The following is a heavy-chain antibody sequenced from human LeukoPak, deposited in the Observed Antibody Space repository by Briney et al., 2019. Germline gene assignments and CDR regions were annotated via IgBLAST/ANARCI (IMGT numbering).Heavy chain of an antibody. Sequence: PSETLSLTCTVSGDSISSSSYFWGWIRQPPGKGLEWIGSIYHSGSTYYNPSLKSRVTISVDTSKNQFSLKLSSVTAADTAVYYCARERVVYFSSSWHWARFDPWGQGTLVTVSS. D-gene: IGHD6-13*01. CDR2: IYHSGST. J-gene: IGHJ5*02. CDR3: ARERVVYFSSSWHWARFDP. CDR1: GDSISSSSYF. V-gene: IGHV4-39*07.